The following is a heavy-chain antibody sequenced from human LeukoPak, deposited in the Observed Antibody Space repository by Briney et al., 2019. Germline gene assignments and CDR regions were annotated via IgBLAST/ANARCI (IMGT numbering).Heavy chain of an antibody. D-gene: IGHD3-16*01. CDR2: IKSDGSEK. CDR3: ARISRYGLDY. V-gene: IGHV3-7*04. J-gene: IGHJ4*02. CDR1: GFTFGGHW. Sequence: GGSLRLSCAASGFTFGGHWMSWVRQAPGKGLEWVANIKSDGSEKYYVDSVKGRFTISRDNAKNSLYLQMSSLRPEDTAVYYCARISRYGLDYWGQGTLVTVSS.